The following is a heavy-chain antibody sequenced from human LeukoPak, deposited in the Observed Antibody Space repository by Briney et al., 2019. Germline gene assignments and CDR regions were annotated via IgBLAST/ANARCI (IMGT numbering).Heavy chain of an antibody. CDR1: GFSFSSYG. J-gene: IGHJ3*02. V-gene: IGHV3-23*01. CDR2: ISGSGSST. Sequence: PGGSLRLSCVVSGFSFSSYGMSWVRQAPGKGLEWLSIISGSGSSTFYADPAKGRFTISRDNSKNTLYLQLNSLRAEDTAVYFCAKFRKPMALLDAFDMWGQGTMVTVSS. D-gene: IGHD1-14*01. CDR3: AKFRKPMALLDAFDM.